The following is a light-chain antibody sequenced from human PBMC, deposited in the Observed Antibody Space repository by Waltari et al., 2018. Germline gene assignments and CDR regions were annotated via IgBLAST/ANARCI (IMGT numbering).Light chain of an antibody. CDR2: ATS. CDR3: QQYNSYPIT. Sequence: DIQITKSPSSLSASVGDRVTITGRAIQGISTDLAWFQQKPGKAPESLIYATSSLQSGVPSKFSGSGSGTDFTLTISSLQPEDFATYYCQQYNSYPITFGQGTRLEIK. V-gene: IGKV1-16*02. CDR1: QGISTD. J-gene: IGKJ5*01.